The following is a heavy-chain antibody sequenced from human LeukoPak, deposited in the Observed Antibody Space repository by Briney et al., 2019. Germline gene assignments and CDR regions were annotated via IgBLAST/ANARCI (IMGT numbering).Heavy chain of an antibody. CDR2: INHRGST. J-gene: IGHJ6*03. CDR3: ARGSGSYYSMDV. D-gene: IGHD1-26*01. CDR1: GGSFSNLY. Sequence: SETLSLTCAVYGGSFSNLYWSWLRQPPGKGLEWIGEINHRGSTTYNPSLKSRVTISVDTSKNQFSLKLSSVTAADTAVYYCARGSGSYYSMDVWGKGTTVTVSS. V-gene: IGHV4-34*01.